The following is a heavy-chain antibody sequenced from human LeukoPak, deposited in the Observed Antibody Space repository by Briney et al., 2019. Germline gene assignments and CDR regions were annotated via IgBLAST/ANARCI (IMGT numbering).Heavy chain of an antibody. CDR3: AKDLLRYFPY. CDR2: IRYDGSNK. V-gene: IGHV3-30*02. D-gene: IGHD3-9*01. J-gene: IGHJ4*02. CDR1: GFTFSSYG. Sequence: PGGSLRLSCAASGFTFSSYGMHWVRQAPGKGLEWVAFIRYDGSNKYYADCVKGRFTISRDNSKNTLYLQMNSLRAEDAAVYYCAKDLLRYFPYWGQGTLVTVSS.